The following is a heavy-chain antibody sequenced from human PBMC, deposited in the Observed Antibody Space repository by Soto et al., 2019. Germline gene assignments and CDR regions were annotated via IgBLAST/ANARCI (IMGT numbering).Heavy chain of an antibody. Sequence: LILSCASSAITFNHYAISWVRQGPVKGLEWVSGIGGSGRTTYYADSVKGRFTISRDNSNNTLFLQMNSLRAEDTAVYYCAKSRYSDSSGDFYDYWGQGTMVTVSS. J-gene: IGHJ4*02. V-gene: IGHV3-23*01. CDR1: AITFNHYA. D-gene: IGHD3-22*01. CDR3: AKSRYSDSSGDFYDY. CDR2: IGGSGRTT.